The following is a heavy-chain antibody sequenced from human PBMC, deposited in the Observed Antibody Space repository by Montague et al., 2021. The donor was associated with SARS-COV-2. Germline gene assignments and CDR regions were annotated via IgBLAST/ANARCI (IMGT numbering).Heavy chain of an antibody. D-gene: IGHD3-3*01. J-gene: IGHJ3*01. V-gene: IGHV2-5*02. CDR3: ARRYDFYRAEAFDV. CDR2: IYWDGDQ. Sequence: PALVKPTQTLTLTCVFSGFSLNTDGVGVAWIRRPPGKALEWLALIYWDGDQRYSPSLKTRLTITKDTSKNRVVLTMNNLDPVDTATYYCARRYDFYRAEAFDVWGQGTMLTVSS. CDR1: GFSLNTDGVG.